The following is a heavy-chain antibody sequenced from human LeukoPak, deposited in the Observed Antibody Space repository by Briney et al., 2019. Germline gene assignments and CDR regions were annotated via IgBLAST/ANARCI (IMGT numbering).Heavy chain of an antibody. CDR3: ANSGYCSSTSCYWSADFDY. J-gene: IGHJ4*02. Sequence: SVKVSCKSSGGTFSSYAISWVRQAPGQGLEWMGGIIPIFGTANYAQKFQGRVTMTADKSTSTAYMELSSLRSEDTAVYYCANSGYCSSTSCYWSADFDYWGQGTLVTVSS. CDR1: GGTFSSYA. D-gene: IGHD2-2*01. CDR2: IIPIFGTA. V-gene: IGHV1-69*06.